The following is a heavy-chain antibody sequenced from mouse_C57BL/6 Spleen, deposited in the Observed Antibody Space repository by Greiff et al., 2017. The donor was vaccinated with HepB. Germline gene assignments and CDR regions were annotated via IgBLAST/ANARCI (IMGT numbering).Heavy chain of an antibody. Sequence: EVKLMESGPGLVKPSQSLSLTCTVTGYSITSGYGWNWIRQGPGNKLEWMGYISYSGSTNYNPSLKSRISITRDTSKNQFFLQLNSVTTEDTATYYCARTARIKYWGQGTTLTVSS. D-gene: IGHD1-2*01. CDR2: ISYSGST. CDR1: GYSITSGYG. CDR3: ARTARIKY. V-gene: IGHV3-2*02. J-gene: IGHJ2*01.